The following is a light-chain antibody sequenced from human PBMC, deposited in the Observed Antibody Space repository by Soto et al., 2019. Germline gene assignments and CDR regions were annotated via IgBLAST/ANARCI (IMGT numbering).Light chain of an antibody. V-gene: IGLV3-21*02. Sequence: SYELTQPPSVSVAPGQTATIACGGNNIGTKSVNWYQQKPGQAPVLVVYDGGDRPSGIPERFSGSKSGNTATLTISRVEAGDEADYYCQVWDSDTDHPVFGGGTKLIVL. CDR2: DGG. CDR3: QVWDSDTDHPV. J-gene: IGLJ3*02. CDR1: NIGTKS.